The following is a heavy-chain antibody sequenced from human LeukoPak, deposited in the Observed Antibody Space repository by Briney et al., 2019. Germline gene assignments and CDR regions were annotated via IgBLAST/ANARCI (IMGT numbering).Heavy chain of an antibody. D-gene: IGHD3-22*01. V-gene: IGHV1-18*01. CDR3: ARGRASGVIVVVPSDY. J-gene: IGHJ4*02. Sequence: ASVKVSCKASGYTFTSYGISWVRQAPGQGLEWMGWISAYNGNTNYAQKLQGRVTMTTDTSTSTAYMELRSLRSDDTAVYYCARGRASGVIVVVPSDYWGQGTLVTVSS. CDR1: GYTFTSYG. CDR2: ISAYNGNT.